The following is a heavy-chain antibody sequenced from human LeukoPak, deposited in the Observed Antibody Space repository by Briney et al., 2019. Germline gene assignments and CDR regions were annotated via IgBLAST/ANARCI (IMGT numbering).Heavy chain of an antibody. CDR2: ISRTGST. CDR1: GGSISSSYW. J-gene: IGHJ4*02. Sequence: SGTLSLTCAVSGGSISSSYWWSWVRQPPGKGLEWVGQISRTGSTNYNPSLKSRVSISVDESKNQISLKLISVTAADTAVYFCARETADLGRSLDSWGQGALVTVSS. D-gene: IGHD1-26*01. V-gene: IGHV4-4*02. CDR3: ARETADLGRSLDS.